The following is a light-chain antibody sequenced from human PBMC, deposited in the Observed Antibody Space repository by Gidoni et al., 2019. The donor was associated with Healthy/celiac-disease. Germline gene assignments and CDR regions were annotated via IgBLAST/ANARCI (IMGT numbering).Light chain of an antibody. V-gene: IGKV1-33*01. Sequence: DIQMTQSPSALSASVGDRVTITCQASQDISNYLNWYQQKPGKDPKLLIYDASNLETGVPSRFSGSGSLTDFTFTISSLQPEDIATYYCQQYDNLPLTFGGXTKVEIK. CDR2: DAS. J-gene: IGKJ4*01. CDR1: QDISNY. CDR3: QQYDNLPLT.